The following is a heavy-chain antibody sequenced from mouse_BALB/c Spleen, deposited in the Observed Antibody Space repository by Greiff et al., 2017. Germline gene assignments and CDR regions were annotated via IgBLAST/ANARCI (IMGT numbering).Heavy chain of an antibody. CDR3: ARSHYDGYLDY. V-gene: IGHV5-17*02. J-gene: IGHJ2*01. Sequence: EVKLVESGGGLVQPGGSRKLSCAASGFTFSSFGMRWVRQAPEKGLEWVAYISSGSSTIYYADTVKGRFTISRDNPKNTLFLQMTSLRSEDTAMYDCARSHYDGYLDYWGQGTTLTVSS. CDR2: ISSGSSTI. D-gene: IGHD2-3*01. CDR1: GFTFSSFG.